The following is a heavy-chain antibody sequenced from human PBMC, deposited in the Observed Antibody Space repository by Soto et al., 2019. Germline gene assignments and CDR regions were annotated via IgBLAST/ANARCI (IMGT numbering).Heavy chain of an antibody. CDR2: INYRGSA. V-gene: IGHV4-39*01. J-gene: IGHJ6*03. Sequence: SETLSLTCTVSGGSISSSSHYWGWIRQPPGKGLEWIGSINYRGSAYYNPSLKSRVTISVDTSKNQFSLRVSSVTAADTAVYYCARRLGDLNPYYMDVWGKGTTVTVSS. CDR3: ARRLGDLNPYYMDV. D-gene: IGHD2-21*01. CDR1: GGSISSSSHY.